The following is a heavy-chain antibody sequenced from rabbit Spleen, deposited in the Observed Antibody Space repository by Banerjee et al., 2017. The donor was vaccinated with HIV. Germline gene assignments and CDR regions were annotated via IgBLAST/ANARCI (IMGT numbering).Heavy chain of an antibody. CDR1: GFSFGDRDV. J-gene: IGHJ4*01. CDR3: ARDLVGVIGWNFNL. Sequence: QEQLVESGGGLVQPEGSLTLTCKASGFSFGDRDVMCWVRQAPGRGLEWIGYIDPVFGSTYYANWVNGRFTISSHNAQNTLYLQLNSLTAADTATYLCARDLVGVIGWNFNLWGPGTLVTVS. D-gene: IGHD5-1*01. V-gene: IGHV1S47*01. CDR2: IDPVFGST.